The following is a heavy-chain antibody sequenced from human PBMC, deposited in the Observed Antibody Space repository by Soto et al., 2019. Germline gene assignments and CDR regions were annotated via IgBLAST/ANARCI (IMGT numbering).Heavy chain of an antibody. CDR1: GFTFSSYA. D-gene: IGHD3-10*01. CDR2: ISGSGGST. J-gene: IGHJ4*02. CDR3: ARHGVTMVRGEKGFDY. Sequence: GGSLRLSCAASGFTFSSYAMSWVRQAPGKGLEWVSAISGSGGSTYYADSVKGRFTISRDNSKNTLYLQMNSLRAEDTAVYYCARHGVTMVRGEKGFDYWGQGTLVTVSS. V-gene: IGHV3-23*01.